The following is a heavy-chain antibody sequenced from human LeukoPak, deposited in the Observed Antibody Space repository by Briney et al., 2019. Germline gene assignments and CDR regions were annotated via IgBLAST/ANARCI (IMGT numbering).Heavy chain of an antibody. V-gene: IGHV4-30-2*01. D-gene: IGHD1-26*01. Sequence: SQTLSLTCAVSGGSISSVGYCYSWIRQPPGKSLEWIGCIYYSGSTDYNPSLQNRVTISIDRSKNHFSLKLTSVTAADRAIYFCARGQGNPYYHFDYWGPGIPVTVSS. CDR3: ARGQGNPYYHFDY. J-gene: IGHJ4*02. CDR1: GGSISSVGYC. CDR2: IYYSGST.